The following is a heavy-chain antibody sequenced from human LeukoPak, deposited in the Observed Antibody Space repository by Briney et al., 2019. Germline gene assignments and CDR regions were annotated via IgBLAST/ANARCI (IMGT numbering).Heavy chain of an antibody. CDR2: INPSSGTT. V-gene: IGHV1-46*01. Sequence: GASVKVSCKASGYTFISCHMHWVRQAPGQGLDWMGIINPSSGTTSYAQKFQGRVTMTRDTSTSTVYMELSSLRSEDTAVYYCARDPCSGGSCYNWFDPWGQGTLVTVSS. J-gene: IGHJ5*02. CDR1: GYTFISCH. CDR3: ARDPCSGGSCYNWFDP. D-gene: IGHD2-15*01.